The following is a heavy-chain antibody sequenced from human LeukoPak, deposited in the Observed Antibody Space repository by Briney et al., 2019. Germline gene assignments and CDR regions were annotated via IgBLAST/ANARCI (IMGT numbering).Heavy chain of an antibody. CDR1: GYTLTELS. V-gene: IGHV1-24*01. D-gene: IGHD3-22*01. J-gene: IGHJ4*02. CDR2: FDPVDGET. CDR3: ATGRLSYYYDSSGSGALDY. Sequence: ASVKVSCKISGYTLTELSMHWVRQAPGKGLEWMGGFDPVDGETIYAQKFEGRVTMTEDTSTDTAYMELSSLRSEDTAVYYCATGRLSYYYDSSGSGALDYWGQGNLVTVSS.